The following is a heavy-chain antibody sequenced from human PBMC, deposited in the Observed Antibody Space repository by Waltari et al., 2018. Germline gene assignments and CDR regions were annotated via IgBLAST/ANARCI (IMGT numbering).Heavy chain of an antibody. J-gene: IGHJ4*02. CDR1: GFTFDDYA. D-gene: IGHD6-6*01. V-gene: IGHV3-9*01. CDR2: ISWNSGSI. CDR3: AKDMGQLAYYYFDY. Sequence: EVQLVESGGGLVQPGRSLRLSCAASGFTFDDYAMHWVRQAPGKGLEWVSGISWNSGSIGYADSVKGRVTISRDNAKNSLYLQMNSLRAEDTALYYCAKDMGQLAYYYFDYWGQGTLVTVSS.